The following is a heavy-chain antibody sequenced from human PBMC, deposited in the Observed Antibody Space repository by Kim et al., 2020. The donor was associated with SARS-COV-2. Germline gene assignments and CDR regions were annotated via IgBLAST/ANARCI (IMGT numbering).Heavy chain of an antibody. Sequence: GGSLRLSCAAFGFNFDDFSLHWVRQAPGKGLEWVSLISWDGGSTYYADSVKGRFTISRDNSKNSLYLHMNSLRSEDTALYYCTRSGWLYDYGMDVWGQGTTVTVSS. V-gene: IGHV3-43*01. J-gene: IGHJ6*02. CDR3: TRSGWLYDYGMDV. CDR2: ISWDGGST. D-gene: IGHD6-19*01. CDR1: GFNFDDFS.